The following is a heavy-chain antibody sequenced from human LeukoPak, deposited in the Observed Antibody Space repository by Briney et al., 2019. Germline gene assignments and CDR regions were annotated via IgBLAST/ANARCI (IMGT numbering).Heavy chain of an antibody. D-gene: IGHD6-13*01. Sequence: GASVKVSCXASGGTFSSYAISWVRQAPGQGLEWMGGIIPIFGTANYAQKFQGRVTITADESTSTAYMELSSLRSEDTAVYYCARALGIAFDIWGQGTMVTVSS. CDR1: GGTFSSYA. CDR2: IIPIFGTA. J-gene: IGHJ3*02. V-gene: IGHV1-69*13. CDR3: ARALGIAFDI.